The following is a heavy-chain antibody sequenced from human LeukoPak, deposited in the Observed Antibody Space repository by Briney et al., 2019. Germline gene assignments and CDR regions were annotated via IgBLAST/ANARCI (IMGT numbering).Heavy chain of an antibody. J-gene: IGHJ4*02. CDR1: GFTFSSYS. CDR3: ARDQTTVTTGCFNY. Sequence: GGSLRLSCAASGFTFSSYSMNWVRQAPGKGREWVSYISSSSTIYYADSVRGRFTISRDNAKNSLYLQMKSLRDEALAVYYCARDQTTVTTGCFNYWGQGTPVTASS. CDR2: ISSSSTI. D-gene: IGHD4-17*01. V-gene: IGHV3-48*02.